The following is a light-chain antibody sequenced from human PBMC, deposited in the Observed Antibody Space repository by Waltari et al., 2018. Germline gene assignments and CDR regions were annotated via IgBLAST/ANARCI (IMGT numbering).Light chain of an antibody. CDR3: QHYLRLPVT. CDR2: GAS. CDR1: QSVGRA. V-gene: IGKV3-20*01. J-gene: IGKJ1*01. Sequence: IVLTQSLGTLSLSLGERATLSCRASQSVGRALTWYQQKPGQAPRLLIYGASTRAPGIPDRFSGSGSGTDVRLTISRLEPDDFAVYFCQHYLRLPVTFGQGTTVEI.